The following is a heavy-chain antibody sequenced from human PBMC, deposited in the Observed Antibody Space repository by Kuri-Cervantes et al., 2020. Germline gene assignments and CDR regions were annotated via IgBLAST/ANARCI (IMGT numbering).Heavy chain of an antibody. CDR2: MNPNSGNT. V-gene: IGHV1-8*01. CDR1: GYTFTSYD. D-gene: IGHD5-18*01. J-gene: IGHJ6*02. Sequence: ASVTVSCKASGYTFTSYDINWVRQATGQGLEWMGWMNPNSGNTGYAQKFQGRVTMTRNTSISTAYMELSSLRSEDTAVYYCASRGYSYGYDYYYGMDVWGQGTTVTVSS. CDR3: ASRGYSYGYDYYYGMDV.